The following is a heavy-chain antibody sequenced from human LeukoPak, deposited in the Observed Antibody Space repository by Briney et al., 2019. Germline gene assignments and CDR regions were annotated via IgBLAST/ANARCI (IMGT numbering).Heavy chain of an antibody. CDR1: GASISSSSYF. CDR3: ATRTNSET. CDR2: IYYTGST. Sequence: SETLSLTCNVSGASISSSSYFWGWIRQPPGKGLEWIGTIYYTGSTYYNPSLKSRVTISVDASKKQFSLILTSVMAADTAVYYCATRTNSETWGQGTLVTVSS. J-gene: IGHJ4*02. V-gene: IGHV4-39*07.